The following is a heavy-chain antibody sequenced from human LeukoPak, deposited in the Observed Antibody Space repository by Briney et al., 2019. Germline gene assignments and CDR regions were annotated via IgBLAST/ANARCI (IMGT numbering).Heavy chain of an antibody. Sequence: SETLSLTCTVSGGSISIFYGSWIRQPPGKGLEWIWDIYYSGTTNYNPSLKSRVTISLDPSKNQFSLRLSSVTAADTAVYYCARIDAVAAPPPSFDYWGQGTLVTVSS. CDR1: GGSISIFY. V-gene: IGHV4-59*13. CDR3: ARIDAVAAPPPSFDY. D-gene: IGHD6-19*01. J-gene: IGHJ4*02. CDR2: IYYSGTT.